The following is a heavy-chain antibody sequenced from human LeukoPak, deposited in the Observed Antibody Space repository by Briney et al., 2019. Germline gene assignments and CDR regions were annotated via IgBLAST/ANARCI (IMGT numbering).Heavy chain of an antibody. V-gene: IGHV4-59*01. CDR2: IYYSGST. CDR1: GGSITGYY. D-gene: IGHD3-16*01. J-gene: IGHJ4*02. CDR3: ARRRGDGYSDY. Sequence: SETLSLTCTVSGGSITGYYWSWIRQPPGRGLEWIAYIYYSGSTTYSPSLKSRVTISVDTSKNQFSLKLSSVTAADTAVYYCARRRGDGYSDYWGQGTLLTVSS.